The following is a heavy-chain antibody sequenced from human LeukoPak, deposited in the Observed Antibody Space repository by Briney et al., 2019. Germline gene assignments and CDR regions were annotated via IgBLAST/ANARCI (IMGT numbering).Heavy chain of an antibody. J-gene: IGHJ4*02. Sequence: SETLSLTCTVSGGSISSSSYYWGWIRQPPGKGLEWIGSIYYSGSTYYNPSLKSRVTISVDTSKNQFSLKLSSVTAADTAVYYCARDTGYFDYWGQGTLVTVSS. CDR2: IYYSGST. CDR1: GGSISSSSYY. V-gene: IGHV4-39*02. D-gene: IGHD4-17*01. CDR3: ARDTGYFDY.